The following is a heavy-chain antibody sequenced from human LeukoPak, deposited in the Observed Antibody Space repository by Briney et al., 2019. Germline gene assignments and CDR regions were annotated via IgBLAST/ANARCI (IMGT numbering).Heavy chain of an antibody. CDR2: ISSSSSYI. Sequence: GGSLRLSCAASGFTFSTYWMSWVRQAPGKGLEWVSSISSSSSYIYYADSVKGRFTISRDNAKNSLYLQMNSLRAEDTAVYYCARDKQLAPPRPFDYWGQGTLVTVSS. V-gene: IGHV3-21*01. CDR3: ARDKQLAPPRPFDY. CDR1: GFTFSTYW. D-gene: IGHD6-6*01. J-gene: IGHJ4*02.